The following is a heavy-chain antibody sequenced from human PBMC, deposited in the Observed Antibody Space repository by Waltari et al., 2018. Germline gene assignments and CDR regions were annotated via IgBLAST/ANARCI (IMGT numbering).Heavy chain of an antibody. CDR2: IKPDGSEE. D-gene: IGHD2-15*01. CDR1: GCTISAHW. V-gene: IGHV3-7*01. Sequence: EVQLVESGGGLVQPGGSLRLSCDASGCTISAHWMMWGRQAPGEGMEWEAHIKPDGSEESYMDSVKGRFTITRDNAKNSLYLQMNSLRAEDTALYYCARDGVVHARDYWGQGTLVTVSS. CDR3: ARDGVVHARDY. J-gene: IGHJ4*02.